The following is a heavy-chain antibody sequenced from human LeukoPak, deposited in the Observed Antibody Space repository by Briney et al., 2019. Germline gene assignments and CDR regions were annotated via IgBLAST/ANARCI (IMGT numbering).Heavy chain of an antibody. V-gene: IGHV3-53*01. J-gene: IGHJ4*02. CDR2: IYPDGRT. CDR1: GVTVSSIY. CDR3: ATLKGWYGEGCFDY. Sequence: GASLRLSCAASGVTVSSIYMGWVRQPPGKGLDWVSVIYPDGRTYYAESVKGRFTISRDSSENTLFLQMNSLRAEDTALYYCATLKGWYGEGCFDYWGQGTLVTVSS. D-gene: IGHD3-10*01.